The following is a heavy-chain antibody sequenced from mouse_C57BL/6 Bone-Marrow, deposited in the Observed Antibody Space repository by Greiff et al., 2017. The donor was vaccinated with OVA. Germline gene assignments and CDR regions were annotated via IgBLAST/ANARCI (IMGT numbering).Heavy chain of an antibody. D-gene: IGHD3-1*01. V-gene: IGHV1-59*01. J-gene: IGHJ2*01. CDR1: GYTFTSYW. CDR3: ARSGSPN. Sequence: QVQLQQPGAELVRPGTSVKLSCKASGYTFTSYWMHWVKQRPGQGLEWIGVIDPSDSYTNYNQKFKGKATLTVDTSSSTAYMQRSSLTSEDSAVYYCARSGSPNWGQGTTLTVSS. CDR2: IDPSDSYT.